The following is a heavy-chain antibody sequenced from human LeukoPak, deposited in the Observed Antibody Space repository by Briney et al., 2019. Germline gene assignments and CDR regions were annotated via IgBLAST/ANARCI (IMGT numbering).Heavy chain of an antibody. Sequence: SVRVSCKASGGTFSSYAISWVRQAPGQGLEWMGGIIPIFGTANYAQKFQGRVTITADESTSTAYMELSSLRSDDTAVYYCARGLEWLTRRHTWFDPWGQGTLVTVSS. D-gene: IGHD3-3*01. CDR2: IIPIFGTA. CDR1: GGTFSSYA. V-gene: IGHV1-69*01. J-gene: IGHJ5*02. CDR3: ARGLEWLTRRHTWFDP.